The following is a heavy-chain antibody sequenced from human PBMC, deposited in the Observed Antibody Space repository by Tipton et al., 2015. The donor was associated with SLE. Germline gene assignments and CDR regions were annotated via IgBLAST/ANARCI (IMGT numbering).Heavy chain of an antibody. CDR3: AREPLGNAVAAYYYYYMDV. Sequence: TLSLTCTVSGGSISSYYWSWIRQPAGKGLEWIGRIHTSGSTNYNPSLKSRVTISVDTSKNQFSLKLSSVTAADTAVYYCAREPLGNAVAAYYYYYMDVWGKGTTVTVSS. V-gene: IGHV4-4*07. D-gene: IGHD1-1*01. CDR2: IHTSGST. CDR1: GGSISSYY. J-gene: IGHJ6*03.